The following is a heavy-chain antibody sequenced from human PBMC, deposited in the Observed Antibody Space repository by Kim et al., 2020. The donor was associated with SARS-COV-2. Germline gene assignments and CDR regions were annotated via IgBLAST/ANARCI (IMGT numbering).Heavy chain of an antibody. D-gene: IGHD6-19*01. J-gene: IGHJ4*01. CDR1: GGSFSGYY. CDR3: ARGKGYSSGWYSFVEY. CDR2: INHSGST. Sequence: SETLSLTCAVYGGSFSGYYWSWIRQPPGKGLEWIGEINHSGSTNYNPSLKSRVTISVDTSKNQFSLKLSSVTAADTAVYYCARGKGYSSGWYSFVEYWG. V-gene: IGHV4-34*01.